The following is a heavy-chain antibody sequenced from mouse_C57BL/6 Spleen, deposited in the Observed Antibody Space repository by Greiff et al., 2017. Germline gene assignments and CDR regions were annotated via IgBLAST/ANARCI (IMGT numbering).Heavy chain of an antibody. V-gene: IGHV1-76*01. Sequence: VQLQQSGAELVRPGASVKLSCKASGYTFTDYYINWVKQRPGQGLEWIARIYPGSGNTYYNEKFKGKATLTAEKSSSTAYMQLSSLTSEDSAVYFCARGFGGDYWGQGTTLTVSS. J-gene: IGHJ2*01. CDR1: GYTFTDYY. CDR3: ARGFGGDY. D-gene: IGHD3-1*01. CDR2: IYPGSGNT.